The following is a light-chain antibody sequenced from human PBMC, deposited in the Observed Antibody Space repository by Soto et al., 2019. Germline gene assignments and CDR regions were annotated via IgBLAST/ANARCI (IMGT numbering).Light chain of an antibody. V-gene: IGKV1-8*01. CDR3: QQRSNWPLT. CDR2: AAS. Sequence: AIRMTQSPSSLSASTGDRVTITCRSSQGISSYLAWYQQKPGKAPKLLIYAASTLQSGVPSRFSGSGSGTDFTLTISSLEPEDFAVYYCQQRSNWPLTFGQGTRLEI. CDR1: QGISSY. J-gene: IGKJ5*01.